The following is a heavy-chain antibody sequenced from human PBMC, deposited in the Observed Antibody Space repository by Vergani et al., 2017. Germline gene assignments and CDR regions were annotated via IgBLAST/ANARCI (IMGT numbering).Heavy chain of an antibody. CDR2: ISGSGGNT. J-gene: IGHJ3*02. V-gene: IGHV3-23*01. D-gene: IGHD1-26*01. CDR3: AKVKIGIVGANDAFDI. CDR1: GFTFSSYA. Sequence: EVQLLESGGGLVQPGGSLRLSCGASGFTFSSYAMTWVRQAPGKGLEWVSAISGSGGNTFYTDSVKGRFTISRDNSKDTLYLQMNSLRVEDTAIYYCAKVKIGIVGANDAFDIWGQGTMVTVSS.